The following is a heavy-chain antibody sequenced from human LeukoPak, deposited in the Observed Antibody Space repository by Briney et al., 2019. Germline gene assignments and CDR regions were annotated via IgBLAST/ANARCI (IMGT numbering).Heavy chain of an antibody. D-gene: IGHD2-15*01. CDR2: ISATTSTT. CDR1: GFTFSNYA. J-gene: IGHJ5*02. Sequence: GGSLRLSCAASGFTFSNYAMSWVRQSPGKGLEWVSAISATTSTTYYADSVRGRFTISRDISKNTLYLQMNSLRVEDTAVYYCARSKEDCCGSFDPWGQGTLVTVSS. CDR3: ARSKEDCCGSFDP. V-gene: IGHV3-23*01.